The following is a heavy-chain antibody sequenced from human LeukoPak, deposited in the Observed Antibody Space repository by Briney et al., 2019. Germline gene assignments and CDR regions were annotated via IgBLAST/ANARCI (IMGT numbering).Heavy chain of an antibody. CDR1: GGSISSYY. Sequence: SETLSLTCTVSGGSISSYYWSWIRQPPGKGLEWIGYIYTSGSTNYNPSLKSRVTMSVDTSKNQFSLKLSSVTAADTAVYYCARLEAYYDILTGTYYYYMDVWGKGTTVTISS. CDR2: IYTSGST. CDR3: ARLEAYYDILTGTYYYYMDV. J-gene: IGHJ6*03. V-gene: IGHV4-4*08. D-gene: IGHD3-9*01.